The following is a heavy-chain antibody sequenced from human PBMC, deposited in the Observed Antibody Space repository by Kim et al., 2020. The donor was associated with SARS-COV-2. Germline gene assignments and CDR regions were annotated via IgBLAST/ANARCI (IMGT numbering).Heavy chain of an antibody. Sequence: GGSLRRSCAASGFTFDDYAMHWVRQAPGKGLEWVSGISWNSGSIGYADSVKGRFTISRDNAKNSLYLQMNSLRAEDTALYYCAKGHDYGDQYYFDYWGQGTLVTVSS. D-gene: IGHD4-17*01. CDR3: AKGHDYGDQYYFDY. V-gene: IGHV3-9*01. CDR1: GFTFDDYA. J-gene: IGHJ4*02. CDR2: ISWNSGSI.